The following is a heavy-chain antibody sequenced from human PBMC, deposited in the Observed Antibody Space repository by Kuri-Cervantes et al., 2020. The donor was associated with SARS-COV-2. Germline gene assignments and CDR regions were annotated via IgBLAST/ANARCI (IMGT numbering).Heavy chain of an antibody. CDR1: GGSISSSSYY. J-gene: IGHJ5*02. Sequence: GSLRLSCTVSGGSISSSSYYWGWIRQPPGKGLEWIGSIYYSGGTYYNPSLKSRVTISVDTSKNQFSLKLSSVTAADTAVYYCARDGGIAAAGMEDWFDPWGQGTLVTVSS. V-gene: IGHV4-39*07. CDR2: IYYSGGT. D-gene: IGHD6-13*01. CDR3: ARDGGIAAAGMEDWFDP.